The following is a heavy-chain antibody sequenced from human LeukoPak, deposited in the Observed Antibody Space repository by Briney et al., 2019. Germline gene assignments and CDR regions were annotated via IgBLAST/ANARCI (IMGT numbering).Heavy chain of an antibody. Sequence: GRSLRLSCAASGFTFSSYGMHWVRQAPGKGLEWVAVISYDGSNKYYADSVKGRFTISRDNSKNTLYLQMNSLRAEDTAVYYCARGLVVVVAASYYFDYWGQGTLVTVSS. CDR3: ARGLVVVVAASYYFDY. CDR2: ISYDGSNK. D-gene: IGHD2-15*01. V-gene: IGHV3-30*03. CDR1: GFTFSSYG. J-gene: IGHJ4*02.